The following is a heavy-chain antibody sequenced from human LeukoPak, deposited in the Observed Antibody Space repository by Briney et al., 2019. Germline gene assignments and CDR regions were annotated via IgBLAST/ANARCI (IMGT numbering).Heavy chain of an antibody. V-gene: IGHV3-48*03. CDR2: IPDSGSAR. Sequence: GGSLRLSCAASGFTFSRYWMSWVRQAPGKGLEWVAFIPDSGSARYYADSVKGRFSVSRDNAKNSVYLQMNSLRPEDTARYYCARGSVLGYYFEYWGQGTLVTVSS. CDR3: ARGSVLGYYFEY. D-gene: IGHD3-10*02. CDR1: GFTFSRYW. J-gene: IGHJ4*02.